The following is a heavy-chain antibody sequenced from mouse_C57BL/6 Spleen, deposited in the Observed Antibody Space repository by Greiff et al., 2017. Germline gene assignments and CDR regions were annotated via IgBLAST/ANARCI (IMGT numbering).Heavy chain of an antibody. CDR3: AINYDYDGSWWFAY. CDR2: IYPRSGNT. CDR1: GYTFTSYG. V-gene: IGHV1-81*01. D-gene: IGHD2-4*01. J-gene: IGHJ3*01. Sequence: VQLQQSGAELARPGASVKLSCKASGYTFTSYGISWVKQRTGQGLEWIGEIYPRSGNTYYNEKFKGKATLTADKSSSTAYMELRSLTTEDSAVDFCAINYDYDGSWWFAYWGQGTLVTVSA.